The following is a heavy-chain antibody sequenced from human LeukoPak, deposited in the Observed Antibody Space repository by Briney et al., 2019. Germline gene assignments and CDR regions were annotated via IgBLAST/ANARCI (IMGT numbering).Heavy chain of an antibody. J-gene: IGHJ5*02. D-gene: IGHD6-6*01. CDR1: GFTFSSYW. Sequence: GGSLRLSCAASGFTFSSYWMSWVRQAPGKGLEWVANIKQDGSEKYYVDSVKGRFTISRDNAKNSLYLQMNSPRAEDTAVYYCASGSRGSSSVWFDPWGQGTLVTVSS. CDR3: ASGSRGSSSVWFDP. CDR2: IKQDGSEK. V-gene: IGHV3-7*01.